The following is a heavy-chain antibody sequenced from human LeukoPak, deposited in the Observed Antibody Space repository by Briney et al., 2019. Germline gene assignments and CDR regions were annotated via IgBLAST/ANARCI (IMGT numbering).Heavy chain of an antibody. Sequence: ASVKVSCKASGGTFSSYAISWVRQAPGQGLEWMGWINPNSGGTNYAQKFQGRVTMTRDTSISTAYMELSRLRSDDTAVYYCARPYSGSYLGDFDYWGQGTLVTVSS. V-gene: IGHV1-2*02. J-gene: IGHJ4*02. CDR2: INPNSGGT. CDR1: GGTFSSYA. CDR3: ARPYSGSYLGDFDY. D-gene: IGHD1-26*01.